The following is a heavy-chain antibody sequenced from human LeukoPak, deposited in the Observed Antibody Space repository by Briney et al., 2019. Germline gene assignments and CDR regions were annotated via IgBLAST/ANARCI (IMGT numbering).Heavy chain of an antibody. J-gene: IGHJ4*02. D-gene: IGHD6-13*01. CDR3: ARSIAAAEDYFDY. CDR1: GYTFTGYY. CDR2: INPNSGGT. Sequence: ASVKVSCKASGYTFTGYYMHWVRQAPGQGLEWMGWINPNSGGTNYAQKFQGWVTMTRDTSISTAYMELSRLRSDDTAVYYCARSIAAAEDYFDYWGQGTLVAVSS. V-gene: IGHV1-2*04.